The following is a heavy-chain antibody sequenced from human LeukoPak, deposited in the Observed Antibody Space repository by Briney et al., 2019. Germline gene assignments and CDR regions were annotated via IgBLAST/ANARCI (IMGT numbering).Heavy chain of an antibody. Sequence: ASVKVSCKASGYTFTSYDINWVRQATGQGLEWMGWMNPNSGNTAYAQKFQGRVTITRNTSINTAYMDLSSLRFEDTAVYYCARGIRRNINYWLDPWGQGTLVTVSS. CDR1: GYTFTSYD. CDR2: MNPNSGNT. V-gene: IGHV1-8*03. D-gene: IGHD4-11*01. J-gene: IGHJ5*02. CDR3: ARGIRRNINYWLDP.